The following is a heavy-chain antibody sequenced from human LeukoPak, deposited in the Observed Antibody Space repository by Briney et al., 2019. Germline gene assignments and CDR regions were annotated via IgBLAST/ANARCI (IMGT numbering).Heavy chain of an antibody. CDR3: ARVAAGYSVNYFDY. CDR1: EFAFSTYN. V-gene: IGHV3-48*02. Sequence: GGSLRLSCAASEFAFSTYNMNWVRQAAGKGLEWVSYISTGSSTTYYADSVKGRFTISRDNVENSLNLQMNSLRDEDTAVYYCARVAAGYSVNYFDYWGQGTLVTVSS. CDR2: ISTGSSTT. J-gene: IGHJ4*02. D-gene: IGHD4-23*01.